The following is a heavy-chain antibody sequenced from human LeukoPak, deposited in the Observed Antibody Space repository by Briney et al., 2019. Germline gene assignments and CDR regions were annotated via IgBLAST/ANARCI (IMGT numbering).Heavy chain of an antibody. Sequence: ASVKVSCKASRYTFTSYYMHWVRQAPGQGLEWMGIINPSGGSTSSAQKFQGRVTMTRDTSTSTVYMELSSLRSEDTAVYYCARIPDGYYDSSGYPTNDYWGQGTLVTVSS. CDR3: ARIPDGYYDSSGYPTNDY. V-gene: IGHV1-46*01. D-gene: IGHD3-22*01. CDR1: RYTFTSYY. CDR2: INPSGGST. J-gene: IGHJ4*02.